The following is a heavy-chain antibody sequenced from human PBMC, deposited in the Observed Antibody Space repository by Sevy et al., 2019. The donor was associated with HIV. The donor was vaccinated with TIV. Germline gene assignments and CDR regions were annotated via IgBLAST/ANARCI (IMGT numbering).Heavy chain of an antibody. Sequence: GGSLRLSCAASRFTFSDYYISWIRQAPGKGLEWVSYISSGGTTMYYADSLKGRFTISRDNAKNSLYLQMNSLRAEDTAVYYCARVRYNYGSYYFDYWGQGTLVTVSS. CDR3: ARVRYNYGSYYFDY. CDR1: RFTFSDYY. J-gene: IGHJ4*02. V-gene: IGHV3-11*01. CDR2: ISSGGTTM. D-gene: IGHD1-1*01.